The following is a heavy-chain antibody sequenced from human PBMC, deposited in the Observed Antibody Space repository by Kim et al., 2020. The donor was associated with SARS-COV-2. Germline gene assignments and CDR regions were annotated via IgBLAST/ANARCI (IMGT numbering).Heavy chain of an antibody. CDR3: ARDAVWRGYRNGMDV. CDR2: IYYSGST. J-gene: IGHJ6*02. D-gene: IGHD3-3*01. CDR1: GGSISSYY. V-gene: IGHV4-59*01. Sequence: ETLSLTCTVSGGSISSYYWSWIRQPPGKGLEWIGYIYYSGSTNYNPSLKSRVTISVDTSKNQFSLKLSSVTAADTAVYYCARDAVWRGYRNGMDVWGQGTTVTVSS.